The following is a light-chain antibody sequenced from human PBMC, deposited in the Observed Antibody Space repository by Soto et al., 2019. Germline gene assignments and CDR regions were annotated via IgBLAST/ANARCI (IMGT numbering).Light chain of an antibody. CDR2: EVS. CDR3: SSYTSSSPYV. Sequence: QTVVTQPASVSGSPGQSITISCTGTSSDVGGYNYVSWYQQHPGKAPKLMIYEVSNRPSGVSNRFSGSKSGNTAPLTISGLQAEDEADYYCSSYTSSSPYVFGTGTKLTVL. J-gene: IGLJ1*01. V-gene: IGLV2-14*01. CDR1: SSDVGGYNY.